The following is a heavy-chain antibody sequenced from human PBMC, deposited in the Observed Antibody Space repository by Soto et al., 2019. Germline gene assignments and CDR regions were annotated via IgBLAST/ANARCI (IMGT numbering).Heavy chain of an antibody. V-gene: IGHV3-33*01. J-gene: IGHJ6*02. CDR3: ARDPGIAAADYYYYYYGMDV. Sequence: GGSPRLSCAASGFTFSSYGMHWVRQAPGKGLEWVAVIWYDGSNKYYADSVKGRFTISRDNSKNTLYLQMNSLRAEDTAVYYCARDPGIAAADYYYYYYGMDVWGQGTTVTVSS. CDR2: IWYDGSNK. D-gene: IGHD6-13*01. CDR1: GFTFSSYG.